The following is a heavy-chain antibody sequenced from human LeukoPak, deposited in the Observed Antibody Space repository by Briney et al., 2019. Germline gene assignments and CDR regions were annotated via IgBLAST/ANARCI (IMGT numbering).Heavy chain of an antibody. J-gene: IGHJ4*02. CDR3: ARASSGFDY. Sequence: PGRSLRLSCVASGFSFSSYGMHWVRQAPGKGLEWVAVIWYDGSNKYYADSVKGRFTISRDNSKNTLYLQMNSLRAEDTAVYYCARASSGFDYWGQGTLVTVSS. D-gene: IGHD3-10*01. CDR2: IWYDGSNK. CDR1: GFSFSSYG. V-gene: IGHV3-33*01.